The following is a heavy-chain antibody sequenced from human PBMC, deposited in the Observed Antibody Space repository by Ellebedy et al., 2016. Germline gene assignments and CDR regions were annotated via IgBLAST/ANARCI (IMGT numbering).Heavy chain of an antibody. Sequence: GGSLRLSXAASGFSFRSYAMDWVRQTPGKGLEWVAGVWDDGSNKHYGDSVKGRFTISRDNSKKKLYLQMNSLRVEDTAVYYCAREGYNWNPSHYDHYMDVWGKGTTVTVSS. V-gene: IGHV3-33*01. D-gene: IGHD1-20*01. CDR2: VWDDGSNK. CDR1: GFSFRSYA. J-gene: IGHJ6*03. CDR3: AREGYNWNPSHYDHYMDV.